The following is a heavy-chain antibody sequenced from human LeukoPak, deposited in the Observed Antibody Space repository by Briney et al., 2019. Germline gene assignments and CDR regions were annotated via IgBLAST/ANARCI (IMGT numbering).Heavy chain of an antibody. CDR1: GFTFSSYG. J-gene: IGHJ4*02. Sequence: GRSLRLSCAASGFTFSSYGMHWVRQAPGKGLEWVAVIWYDGINKFHADSVKGRFTISGDNSKNTVYLQMNSLRAEDTAVYYCTRERKSGIAAFDYWGQGTLVTVSS. CDR2: IWYDGINK. D-gene: IGHD6-13*01. V-gene: IGHV3-33*01. CDR3: TRERKSGIAAFDY.